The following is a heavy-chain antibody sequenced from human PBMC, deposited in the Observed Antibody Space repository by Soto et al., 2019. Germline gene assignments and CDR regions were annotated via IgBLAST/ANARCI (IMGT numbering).Heavy chain of an antibody. D-gene: IGHD2-15*01. CDR3: AKDPDIVALAAYGAADY. J-gene: IGHJ4*02. Sequence: PGGSPRLSCAASGFTFSKYAMSWVRQAPGKGLEWVSVISGSGYSTYYADSVKGRFTVSRDNSENTVYLQMNSLRAEDTAVYYCAKDPDIVALAAYGAADYWGQGTLVTVSS. V-gene: IGHV3-23*01. CDR2: ISGSGYST. CDR1: GFTFSKYA.